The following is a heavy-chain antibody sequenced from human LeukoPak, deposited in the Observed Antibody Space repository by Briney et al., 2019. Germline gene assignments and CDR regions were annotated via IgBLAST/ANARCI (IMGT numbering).Heavy chain of an antibody. CDR1: GYTFTNYI. Sequence: GASVKVSCKASGYTFTNYIIHWVCQAPGQRLEWMGWINAGNGDTEYSQKFQGRVTSTRDTSASTAYLDLSSLRSEDTAIYYCARVVTRLREGAYQYDLDVWGPGTTVTVSS. CDR2: INAGNGDT. D-gene: IGHD3-16*01. V-gene: IGHV1-3*01. J-gene: IGHJ6*02. CDR3: ARVVTRLREGAYQYDLDV.